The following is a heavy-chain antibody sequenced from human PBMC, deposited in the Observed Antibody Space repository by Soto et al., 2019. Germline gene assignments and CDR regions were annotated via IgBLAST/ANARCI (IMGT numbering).Heavy chain of an antibody. CDR2: ISAYNGNT. J-gene: IGHJ6*02. CDR1: GYTFTSYG. V-gene: IGHV1-18*01. Sequence: QVQLVQSGAEVKKPGASVKVSCKASGYTFTSYGISWVRQAPGQGLEWMGWISAYNGNTNYAQKLQARVTMTTDPPTSTAYMELRSLRSDDTAVYYCARGHDYGDYPPYYGMDVWGQGTTVTVSS. CDR3: ARGHDYGDYPPYYGMDV. D-gene: IGHD4-17*01.